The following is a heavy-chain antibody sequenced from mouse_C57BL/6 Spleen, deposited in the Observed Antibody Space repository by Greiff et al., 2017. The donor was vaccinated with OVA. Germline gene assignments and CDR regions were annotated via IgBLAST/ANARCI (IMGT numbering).Heavy chain of an antibody. J-gene: IGHJ2*01. CDR1: GYAFSSYW. V-gene: IGHV1-80*01. D-gene: IGHD1-1*01. CDR2: IYPGDGDT. CDR3: ARGVSYYYGSSLDY. Sequence: QVHVKQSGAELVKPGASVKISCKASGYAFSSYWMNWVKQRPGKGLEWIGQIYPGDGDTNYNGKFKGKATLTADKSSSTAYMQLSSLTSEDSAVYFCARGVSYYYGSSLDYWGQGTTLTVSS.